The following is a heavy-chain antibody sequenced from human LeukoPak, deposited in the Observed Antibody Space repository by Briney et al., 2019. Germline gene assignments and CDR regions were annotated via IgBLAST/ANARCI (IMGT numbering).Heavy chain of an antibody. CDR3: ARPYTSGYRGAFDI. V-gene: IGHV4-59*01. CDR2: IYYSGST. J-gene: IGHJ3*02. Sequence: PSETLSLTCTVSGGSISSYYWSWIRQFPGKGLEWIGYIYYSGSTNYNPSLKSRVTISVDTSKNQFSLKLSSVTAADTAVYYCARPYTSGYRGAFDIWRQGTMVTVSS. CDR1: GGSISSYY. D-gene: IGHD6-19*01.